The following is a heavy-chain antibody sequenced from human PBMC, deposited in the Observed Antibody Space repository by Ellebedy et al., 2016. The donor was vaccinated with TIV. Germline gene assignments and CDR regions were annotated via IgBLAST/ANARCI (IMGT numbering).Heavy chain of an antibody. CDR2: ISDSGLST. CDR1: GYTFSSYA. V-gene: IGHV3-23*01. D-gene: IGHD3-10*01. Sequence: GESLKISCVASGYTFSSYAMNWVRQAPGKGLEWVSTISDSGLSTYYAQSVRGRFIISRDNSENTVYLQMDSLRAEDTALYYCTKAINSGNYYGMDVWGQGTTVTVSS. J-gene: IGHJ6*02. CDR3: TKAINSGNYYGMDV.